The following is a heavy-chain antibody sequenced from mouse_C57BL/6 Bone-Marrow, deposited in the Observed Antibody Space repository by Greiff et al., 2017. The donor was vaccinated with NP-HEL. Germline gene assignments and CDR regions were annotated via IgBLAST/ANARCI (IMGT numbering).Heavy chain of an antibody. D-gene: IGHD1-2*01. V-gene: IGHV1-50*01. CDR1: GYTFTSYW. J-gene: IGHJ4*01. CDR3: AREGLNTTACYAMDY. Sequence: QVQLQQPGAELVKPGASVKLSCKASGYTFTSYWMQWVKQRPGQGLEWIGEIDPSDSYTNYNQKFKGKATLTVDTSSSTAYMQLSSLTSEDSAVYYCAREGLNTTACYAMDYWGQGTSVTVSS. CDR2: IDPSDSYT.